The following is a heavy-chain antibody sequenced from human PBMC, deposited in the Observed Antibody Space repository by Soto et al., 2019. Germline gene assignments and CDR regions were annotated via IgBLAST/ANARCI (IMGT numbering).Heavy chain of an antibody. CDR1: GFTFSSYA. CDR3: AKSDYCSGRPCNGQ. V-gene: IGHV3-23*01. D-gene: IGHD2-15*01. Sequence: EVQLLEAGGGLVQPGGSLRLSCAASGFTFSSYAMNWVRQAPGEGLEWVAFISGSAGSTQYADSVKGRFTISRDNSKSTAYLELNSLRAEDTAVYYCAKSDYCSGRPCNGQWGQGTLVTVSS. CDR2: ISGSAGST. J-gene: IGHJ4*02.